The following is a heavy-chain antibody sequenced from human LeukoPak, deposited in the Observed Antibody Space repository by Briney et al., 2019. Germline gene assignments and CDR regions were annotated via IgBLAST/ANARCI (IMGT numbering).Heavy chain of an antibody. D-gene: IGHD2-15*01. V-gene: IGHV5-51*01. Sequence: GESLKISCKGSGYTFSDYWIAWVRQMPGKGLEWMEIIYPGDSDTRYNPSFQGHVTISADMSITTAYLQWSSLKASDTAMYYCARHDGRRCTGSSCYGGSDYWGQGTLVTVPS. CDR2: IYPGDSDT. CDR1: GYTFSDYW. J-gene: IGHJ4*02. CDR3: ARHDGRRCTGSSCYGGSDY.